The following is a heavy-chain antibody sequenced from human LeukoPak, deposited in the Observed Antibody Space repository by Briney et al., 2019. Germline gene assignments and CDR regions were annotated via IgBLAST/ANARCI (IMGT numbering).Heavy chain of an antibody. CDR2: IYYSGST. Sequence: PSETLSLTCTVSGGSISSYYWSWIRQPPGKGLEWIGYIYYSGSTDYNPSLKSRVTISVDTSKNQFSLKLSSVTAADTAVYYCARDLGYCSGGSCYLRWFDPWGQGTLVTVSS. J-gene: IGHJ5*02. D-gene: IGHD2-15*01. CDR3: ARDLGYCSGGSCYLRWFDP. CDR1: GGSISSYY. V-gene: IGHV4-59*01.